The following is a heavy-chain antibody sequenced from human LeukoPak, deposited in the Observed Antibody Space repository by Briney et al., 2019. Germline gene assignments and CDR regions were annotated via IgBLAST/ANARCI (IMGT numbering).Heavy chain of an antibody. CDR3: ARAYRIAAASARNWNWFDP. J-gene: IGHJ5*02. D-gene: IGHD6-13*01. V-gene: IGHV4-34*01. CDR1: GGSFSGYY. Sequence: PSETLSLTCAVCGGSFSGYYWSWIRQPPGKGREWIGEINHSGSTNYNPSLKSRVTISVDTSKNQFSLKLSSVTAADTAVYYCARAYRIAAASARNWNWFDPWGQGTLVTVSS. CDR2: INHSGST.